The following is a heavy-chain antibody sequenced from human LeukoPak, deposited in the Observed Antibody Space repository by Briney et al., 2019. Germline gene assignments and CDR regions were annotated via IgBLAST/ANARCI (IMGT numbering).Heavy chain of an antibody. CDR2: ISAYNGNT. D-gene: IGHD2-2*01. Sequence: ASVKVSCKASGYTFTSYGISWVRQAPGQGLEWMGWISAYNGNTNYAQKLQGRVTMTTDTSTSTAYMELRSLRSDDTAVYYCARQDIVVVPAAIWMFDIWGQGTMVTVST. J-gene: IGHJ3*02. CDR1: GYTFTSYG. V-gene: IGHV1-18*01. CDR3: ARQDIVVVPAAIWMFDI.